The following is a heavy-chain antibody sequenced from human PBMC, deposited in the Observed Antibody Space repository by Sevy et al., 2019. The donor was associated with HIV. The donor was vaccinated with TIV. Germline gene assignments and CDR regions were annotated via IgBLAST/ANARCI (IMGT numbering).Heavy chain of an antibody. J-gene: IGHJ4*02. V-gene: IGHV3-20*04. D-gene: IGHD2-21*02. CDR3: AREKSCGGACYHFDH. CDR2: INWDGSST. CDR1: GFTFDDYV. Sequence: GGSLRLSCAASGFTFDDYVMSWVRQAPGKGLEWVSGINWDGSSTGYADSVKGRFTISRDNVKNSLHLQMTSLRAEDTAFYYCAREKSCGGACYHFDHWGQGTLVTVSS.